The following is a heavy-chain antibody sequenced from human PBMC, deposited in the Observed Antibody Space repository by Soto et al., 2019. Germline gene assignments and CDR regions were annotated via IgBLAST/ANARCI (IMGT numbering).Heavy chain of an antibody. V-gene: IGHV3-23*01. CDR3: ASTNIVLILSDSWSRFDP. D-gene: IGHD2-8*01. Sequence: EVQLLESGGGLVQPGGSLRLSCAASGFTFSSYAMSWVRQAPGKGLEWVSALSGSGGSTYYADSVKGRFTISRDNSKNTLYLQMNSLRAEDTAVYYCASTNIVLILSDSWSRFDPWGQGTLVTVSS. CDR2: LSGSGGST. CDR1: GFTFSSYA. J-gene: IGHJ5*02.